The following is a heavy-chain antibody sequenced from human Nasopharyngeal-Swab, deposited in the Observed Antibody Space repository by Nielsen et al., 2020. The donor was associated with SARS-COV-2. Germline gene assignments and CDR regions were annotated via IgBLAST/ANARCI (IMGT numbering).Heavy chain of an antibody. J-gene: IGHJ4*02. CDR1: GFTLSSYG. Sequence: GESLKISCAASGFTLSSYGMHWVRRAPGKGLEWVAVISHDGRSEYYADSVKGRFTISRDNSKNTLYLQMNSLRAEDTAVYYCARDQTGESLSYWGQGTLVTVSS. CDR2: ISHDGRSE. V-gene: IGHV3-30*03. CDR3: ARDQTGESLSY. D-gene: IGHD3-10*01.